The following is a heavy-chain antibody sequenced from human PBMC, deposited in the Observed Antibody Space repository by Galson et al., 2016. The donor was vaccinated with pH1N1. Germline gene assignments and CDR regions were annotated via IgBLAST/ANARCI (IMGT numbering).Heavy chain of an antibody. V-gene: IGHV5-51*01. CDR2: IYAGDSDT. Sequence: QSGAEVKKPGESLKISCKGSGYSFTTSWIGWVRQMPGKGLEWMGIIYAGDSDTRYSPSFQGQVTISVDKSINTAYLQWSSLEASDTAMYYCARCHGSETASVWVCYGGQGTLVTVSS. J-gene: IGHJ4*02. CDR3: ARCHGSETASVWVCY. CDR1: GYSFTTSW. D-gene: IGHD3-16*01.